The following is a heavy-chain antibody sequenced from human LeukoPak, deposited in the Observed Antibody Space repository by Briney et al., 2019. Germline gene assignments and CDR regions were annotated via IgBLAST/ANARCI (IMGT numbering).Heavy chain of an antibody. V-gene: IGHV3-7*01. D-gene: IGHD2-15*01. Sequence: GGSLRLSCAASGFTFSSYWMSWVRQAPGKGLEWVANIKQDGSEKYYVDSVKGRFTISRDNAKNSLYLQMNSLRAEDTAVYYCARDLYCSGGSCYLGYYYYGMDVWGQGTTVTVSS. CDR3: ARDLYCSGGSCYLGYYYYGMDV. CDR2: IKQDGSEK. J-gene: IGHJ6*02. CDR1: GFTFSSYW.